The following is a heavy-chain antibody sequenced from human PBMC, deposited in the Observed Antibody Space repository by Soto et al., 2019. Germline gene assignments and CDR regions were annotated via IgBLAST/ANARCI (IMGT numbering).Heavy chain of an antibody. CDR2: IWYDGSNK. CDR1: GFTFSSYG. J-gene: IGHJ6*02. D-gene: IGHD2-2*02. CDR3: TSCYRADYYYGMDV. Sequence: GGSLRLSCAASGFTFSSYGMHWVRQAPGKGLEWVAVIWYDGSNKYYADSVKGRFTISRDNSKNTLYLQMNSLRAEDTAVYYCTSCYRADYYYGMDVWGPGTTVTVSS. V-gene: IGHV3-33*01.